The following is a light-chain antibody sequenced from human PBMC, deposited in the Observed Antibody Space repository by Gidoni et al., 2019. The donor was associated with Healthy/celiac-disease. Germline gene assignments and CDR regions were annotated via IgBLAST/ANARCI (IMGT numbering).Light chain of an antibody. CDR2: GNS. CDR1: SSNIGAGYD. V-gene: IGLV1-40*01. CDR3: QSYDSSLSGWV. Sequence: SVSGAPGQRVTISCTGSSSNIGAGYDVHWYQQLPGTAPKLIIYGNSNRPSVVPDRFSGSKSGTSSSLAITGLQAEDEADYYCQSYDSSLSGWVFGGGTKLTVL. J-gene: IGLJ3*02.